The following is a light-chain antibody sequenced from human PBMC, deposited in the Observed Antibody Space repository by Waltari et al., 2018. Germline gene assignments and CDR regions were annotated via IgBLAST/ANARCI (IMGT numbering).Light chain of an antibody. Sequence: HSALTQPASVSGSPGQSITIPCTGTSSDVGGNNYVSWYQQHPGKAPKVIIADVRKRPAGVSNRFSGSKSGNTASLTISGLQAEDEADYYCSSYANRNTRRVFGGGTRLTVL. CDR3: SSYANRNTRRV. J-gene: IGLJ3*02. CDR1: SSDVGGNNY. CDR2: DVR. V-gene: IGLV2-14*03.